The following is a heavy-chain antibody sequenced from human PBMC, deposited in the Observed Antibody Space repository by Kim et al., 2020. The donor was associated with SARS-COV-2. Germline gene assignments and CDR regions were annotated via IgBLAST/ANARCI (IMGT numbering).Heavy chain of an antibody. V-gene: IGHV4-61*02. J-gene: IGHJ3*02. CDR3: ARSDPIYYDILTGYYHDAFDI. CDR1: GGSISSGSYY. Sequence: SETLSLTCTVSGGSISSGSYYWSWIRQPAGKGLEWIGRIYTSGSTNYNPSLKSRVTISVDTSKNQFSLKLSSVTAADTAVYYCARSDPIYYDILTGYYHDAFDIWGQGTMVTVSS. CDR2: IYTSGST. D-gene: IGHD3-9*01.